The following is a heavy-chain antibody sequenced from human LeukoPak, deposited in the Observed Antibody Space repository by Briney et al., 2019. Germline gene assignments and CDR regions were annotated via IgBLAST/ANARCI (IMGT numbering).Heavy chain of an antibody. CDR2: ISYDGSNK. CDR1: GFTFSSYA. CDR3: ARDRKNYFDY. V-gene: IGHV3-30*04. D-gene: IGHD1-14*01. J-gene: IGHJ4*02. Sequence: PGRYLRLSCAASGFTFSSYAMHWVRQAPGKGLEWVAVISYDGSNKYYADSVKGRFTISRDNSKNTLYLQMNSLRAEDTAVYYCARDRKNYFDYWGQGTLVTVSS.